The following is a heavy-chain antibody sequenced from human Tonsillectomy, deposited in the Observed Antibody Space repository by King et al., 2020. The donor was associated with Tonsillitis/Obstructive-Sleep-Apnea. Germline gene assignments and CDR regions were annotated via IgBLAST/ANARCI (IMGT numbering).Heavy chain of an antibody. CDR2: IWYDGSDK. V-gene: IGHV3-33*01. J-gene: IGHJ4*02. CDR3: ARDSDDTGHRFDY. CDR1: GFAFNSHV. Sequence: VQLVESGGGVVQPGRSLRLSCAASGFAFNSHVMHWVRQAPGKGLEWVAGIWYDGSDKYYADSVKGRFTISRDNSKNTLFLQMNSLRAEDTAIYYCARDSDDTGHRFDYWGQGTLVTVSS. D-gene: IGHD3-22*01.